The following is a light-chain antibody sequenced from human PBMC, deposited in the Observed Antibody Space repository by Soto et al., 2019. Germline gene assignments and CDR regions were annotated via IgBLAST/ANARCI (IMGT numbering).Light chain of an antibody. CDR2: DAI. CDR1: QSVNTY. V-gene: IGKV3-11*01. Sequence: EVVLSQTPAPLSLSPGERATLSGRASQSVNTYLAWYQQRTGQAPRLLIYDAINRATGIPDRFSGSGSGTDFTRTLTGLEPEDFAVYYCQQRNNWPTFGQGTRLEIK. J-gene: IGKJ5*01. CDR3: QQRNNWPT.